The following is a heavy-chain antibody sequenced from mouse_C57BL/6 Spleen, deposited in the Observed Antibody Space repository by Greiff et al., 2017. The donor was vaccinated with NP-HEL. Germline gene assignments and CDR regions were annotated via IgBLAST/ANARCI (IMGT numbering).Heavy chain of an antibody. CDR1: GYTFTSYW. V-gene: IGHV1-52*01. CDR2: IDPSDSET. J-gene: IGHJ3*01. CDR3: ARFEGTAQATSAWFAY. Sequence: QVQLQQPGAELVRPGSSVKLSCKASGYTFTSYWMHWVKQRPIQGLEWIGNIDPSDSETHYNQKFKDKATLTVDKSSSTAYMQLSSLTSEDSAVYYCARFEGTAQATSAWFAYWGQGTLVTVSA. D-gene: IGHD3-2*02.